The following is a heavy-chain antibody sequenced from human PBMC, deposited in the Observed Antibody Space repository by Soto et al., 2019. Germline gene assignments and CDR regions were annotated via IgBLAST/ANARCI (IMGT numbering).Heavy chain of an antibody. D-gene: IGHD3-9*01. J-gene: IGHJ3*01. CDR3: ARGKRYFAS. CDR2: INHSGST. CDR1: GGSFSGYY. V-gene: IGHV4-34*01. Sequence: QVQLQQWGAGLLKPSETLSLTCAVYGGSFSGYYWSWIRQPPGKGLEWIGEINHSGSTNYNPSLNSQVPISVDTSKNQFSLKLSSVTAADTAVYYCARGKRYFASWGQGTMVTVSS.